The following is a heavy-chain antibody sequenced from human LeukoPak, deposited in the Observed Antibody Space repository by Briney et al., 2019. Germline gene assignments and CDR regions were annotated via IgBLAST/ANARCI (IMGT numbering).Heavy chain of an antibody. Sequence: SGGSLRLSCAASGITFSDHYMSWIRQAPGKGLEWLSYISSGGDSIYYADSVKGRFTISRDNAKNSVSLQMNSLRAEDTAVYYCARGPSGYHNTGGQGTLVTVSS. CDR1: GITFSDHY. J-gene: IGHJ4*02. D-gene: IGHD5-12*01. CDR2: ISSGGDSI. V-gene: IGHV3-11*04. CDR3: ARGPSGYHNT.